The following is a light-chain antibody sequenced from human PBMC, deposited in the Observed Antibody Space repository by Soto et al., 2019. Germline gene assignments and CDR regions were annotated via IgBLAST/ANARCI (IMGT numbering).Light chain of an antibody. J-gene: IGKJ1*01. CDR3: MQALQTAWT. Sequence: DIVMTQSPLSLPVTPGEPASISCRSSQSLLHSNGYNYLDWYLQKPGQSPQLLIYLGSNRASGVPDRFSGSVSGTDFTLKISRVEAEDVGVYYCMQALQTAWTFGQGTRVDIK. CDR1: QSLLHSNGYNY. V-gene: IGKV2-28*01. CDR2: LGS.